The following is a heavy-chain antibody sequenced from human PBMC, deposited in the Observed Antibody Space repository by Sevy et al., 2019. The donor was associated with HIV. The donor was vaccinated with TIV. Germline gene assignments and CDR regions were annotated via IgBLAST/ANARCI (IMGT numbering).Heavy chain of an antibody. CDR1: GFTFSRYA. CDR2: ISGSGGST. V-gene: IGHV3-23*01. CDR3: AKARGDIVIMLYGFAFDI. D-gene: IGHD2-8*01. J-gene: IGHJ3*02. Sequence: GGSLRLSCAASGFTFSRYAMNCLRQAPGKGLEWVSTISGSGGSTYYADSVKGRFTISRDNSKNTLDLQMNSLRAEDTAVYYCAKARGDIVIMLYGFAFDIWGQGTPVTVSS.